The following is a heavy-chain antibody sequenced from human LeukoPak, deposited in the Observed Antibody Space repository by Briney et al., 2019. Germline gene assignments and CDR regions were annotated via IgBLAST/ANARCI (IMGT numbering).Heavy chain of an antibody. V-gene: IGHV3-15*01. CDR2: IKSKTDGGTT. J-gene: IGHJ4*02. CDR1: GFTFSTAW. Sequence: GGSLRLSCAGSGFTFSTAWMSWVRQAPGKGLEWVGRIKSKTDGGTTDYTAPVKGRFTISRDDSKNTLYLQMNSLKTEDTAVYYCAKSQWLQFDYFDYWGQGTLVTVSS. D-gene: IGHD5-24*01. CDR3: AKSQWLQFDYFDY.